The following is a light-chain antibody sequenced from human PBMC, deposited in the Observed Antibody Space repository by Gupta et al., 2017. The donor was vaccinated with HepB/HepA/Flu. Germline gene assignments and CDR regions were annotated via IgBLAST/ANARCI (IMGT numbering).Light chain of an antibody. J-gene: IGKJ1*01. CDR1: QSVSSN. V-gene: IGKV3-15*01. Sequence: ELVMTQSLATLSVSTGERATLSCRASQSVSSNLAWYQQKPGQAPRLLIYGASTRATGIPARCSGSGSGTEFTLTISSLQSEDFAVYYCQQYNNWPLFGQGTKVEIK. CDR2: GAS. CDR3: QQYNNWPL.